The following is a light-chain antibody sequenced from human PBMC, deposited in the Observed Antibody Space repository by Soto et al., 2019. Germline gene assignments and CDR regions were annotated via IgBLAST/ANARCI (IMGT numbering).Light chain of an antibody. J-gene: IGKJ3*01. CDR1: QTLSINS. CDR2: AAS. Sequence: EIVLTQSPDTLSLSPGERATLLCRASQTLSINSLAWYQQKPGQAPRLLIYAASTRHTGIPDRFNGSGSGTDLALTINRLEPEDFVVYFCQQYDGAPLTFGPGTKVDVK. CDR3: QQYDGAPLT. V-gene: IGKV3-20*01.